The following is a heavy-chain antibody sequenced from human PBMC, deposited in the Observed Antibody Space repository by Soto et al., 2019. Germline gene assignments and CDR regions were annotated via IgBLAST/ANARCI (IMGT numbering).Heavy chain of an antibody. Sequence: PGGSLRLSCAASGFTFSSYAMHWVRQAPGKGLEWVAVISYDGSNKYYADSVKGRFTISRDNSKNTLYLQMNSLRAEDTAVYYCARDPMTGSGTHYGMDVWGQGTTVTVSS. CDR3: ARDPMTGSGTHYGMDV. J-gene: IGHJ6*02. D-gene: IGHD1-1*01. CDR2: ISYDGSNK. CDR1: GFTFSSYA. V-gene: IGHV3-30-3*01.